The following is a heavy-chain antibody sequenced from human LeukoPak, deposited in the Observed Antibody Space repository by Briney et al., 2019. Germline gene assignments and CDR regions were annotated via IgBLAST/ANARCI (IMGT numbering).Heavy chain of an antibody. J-gene: IGHJ4*02. CDR3: AKMYSTSPGSSDY. V-gene: IGHV5-51*01. D-gene: IGHD2-8*01. CDR1: GYSFTTYW. Sequence: GESLKISCKGSGYSFTTYWIGWVRQMPGRGLEWMGIIYPGDSDTRYSPSFKGQVTISADKSISTAYLQWSSLKASDTAMYYCAKMYSTSPGSSDYWGQGTLVTVSA. CDR2: IYPGDSDT.